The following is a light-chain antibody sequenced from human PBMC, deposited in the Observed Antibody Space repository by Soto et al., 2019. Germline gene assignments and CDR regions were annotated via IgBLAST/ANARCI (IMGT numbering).Light chain of an antibody. CDR3: QTWGTGEV. V-gene: IGLV4-69*01. Sequence: QLVLTQSPSASASLGASVTLTCTLSSGHNLYAIAWHQQQPEKGPRYLMKLDSDGSHTKGDGIPDRFSGSSSGAERYLTISSLQSDDEADYYCQTWGTGEVFGGGTQLTVL. CDR1: SGHNLYA. CDR2: LDSDGSH. J-gene: IGLJ3*02.